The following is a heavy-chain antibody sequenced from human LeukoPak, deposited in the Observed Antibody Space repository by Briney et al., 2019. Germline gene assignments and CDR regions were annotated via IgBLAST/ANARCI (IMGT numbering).Heavy chain of an antibody. CDR1: GGSISSGGYY. J-gene: IGHJ5*02. D-gene: IGHD6-13*01. V-gene: IGHV4-31*03. Sequence: PSETLSLTCTVSGGSISSGGYYWSWIRQHPGKGLEWIGYIYYSGSTYYNPSLKSRVTISVDTTKNQSSLKLSSVTAADTAVYYCARVEYSSSFWFDPWGQGTLVTVSS. CDR2: IYYSGST. CDR3: ARVEYSSSFWFDP.